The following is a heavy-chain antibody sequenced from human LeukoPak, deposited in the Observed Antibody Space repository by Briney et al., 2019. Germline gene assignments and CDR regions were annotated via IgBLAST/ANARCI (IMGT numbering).Heavy chain of an antibody. V-gene: IGHV3-48*03. Sequence: GGSLRLSCAASGFTFSSYEMNWVRQAPGKGLEWVSYISSSGSTIYYADSVKGRFTISRDNAKNSLYLQMNSLRAEDTAVYYCARVLTNSGELDYWGQGTLVTVSS. J-gene: IGHJ4*02. CDR3: ARVLTNSGELDY. D-gene: IGHD3-10*01. CDR2: ISSSGSTI. CDR1: GFTFSSYE.